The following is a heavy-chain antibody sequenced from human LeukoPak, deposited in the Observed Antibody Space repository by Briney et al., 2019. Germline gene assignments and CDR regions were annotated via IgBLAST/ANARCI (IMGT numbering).Heavy chain of an antibody. CDR3: ARVSWWLAFDY. J-gene: IGHJ4*02. D-gene: IGHD2-15*01. Sequence: ASVKVSCKASGYTFTGYYMHWVRQATGQGLEWMGWMNPNSGNTGYAQKFQGRVTMTRNTSISTAYMELSSLRSEDTAVYYCARVSWWLAFDYWGQGTLVTVSS. CDR2: MNPNSGNT. CDR1: GYTFTGYY. V-gene: IGHV1-8*02.